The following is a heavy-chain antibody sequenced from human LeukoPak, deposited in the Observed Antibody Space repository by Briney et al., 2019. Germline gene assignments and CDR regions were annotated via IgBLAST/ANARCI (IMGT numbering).Heavy chain of an antibody. V-gene: IGHV1-24*01. Sequence: ASVKVSCTVSGYTFTELSMHWVRQTPGKGLEWMGGFDPEEGKPIYPQKFQGRVTMTEDTSTDTAYMELSGLRFEDTAMYYCAVGITIIRQTMADKNYYYYYGMDVWGKGTTVTVSS. D-gene: IGHD3-10*01. J-gene: IGHJ6*04. CDR2: FDPEEGKP. CDR1: GYTFTELS. CDR3: AVGITIIRQTMADKNYYYYYGMDV.